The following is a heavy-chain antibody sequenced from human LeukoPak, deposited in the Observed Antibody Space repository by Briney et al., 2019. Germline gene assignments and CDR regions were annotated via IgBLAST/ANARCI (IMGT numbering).Heavy chain of an antibody. CDR2: ISGSGGST. CDR1: GFTFSSYA. D-gene: IGHD3-22*01. V-gene: IGHV3-23*01. J-gene: IGHJ4*02. CDR3: AKDRGDYYDSSGYPSWYFDY. Sequence: PGGSLRLYCAASGFTFSSYAMSWVRQAPGKGLEWVSAISGSGGSTYYADSVKGRFAISRDNSKNTLYLQMNSLRAEDTAVYYCAKDRGDYYDSSGYPSWYFDYWGQGTLSPSPQ.